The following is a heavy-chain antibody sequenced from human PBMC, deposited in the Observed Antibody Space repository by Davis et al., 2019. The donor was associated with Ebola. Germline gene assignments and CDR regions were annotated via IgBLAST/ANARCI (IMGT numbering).Heavy chain of an antibody. Sequence: MPGGSLRLSCTVSGGSISSSSYYWGWIRQPPGKGLEWIGYIYYSGSTYYNPSLKSRVTISVDTSKNQFSLRLNTVTAADTAVYYCARHPGMDVWGKGTTVTVSS. V-gene: IGHV4-39*01. CDR1: GGSISSSSYY. J-gene: IGHJ6*04. CDR3: ARHPGMDV. CDR2: IYYSGST.